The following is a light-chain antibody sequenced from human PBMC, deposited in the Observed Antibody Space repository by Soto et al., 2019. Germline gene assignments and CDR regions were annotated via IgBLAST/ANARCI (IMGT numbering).Light chain of an antibody. CDR2: GAS. CDR1: QSISSNF. J-gene: IGKJ1*01. Sequence: EIVMTQSPATLSVSPGERATLSCRAGQSISSNFLAWYQQKRGRAPRLLIHGASNRATGIPDRFSGSGSGTDFTLTITRLEPEDFAVYYCQQYGGSPRTFGQGTKVDIK. CDR3: QQYGGSPRT. V-gene: IGKV3-20*01.